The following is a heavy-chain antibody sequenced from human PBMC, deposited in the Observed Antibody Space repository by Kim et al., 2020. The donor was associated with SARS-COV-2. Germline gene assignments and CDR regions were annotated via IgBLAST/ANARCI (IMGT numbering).Heavy chain of an antibody. CDR1: GFTFPVFW. CDR2: IKQDGSQK. J-gene: IGHJ5*02. CDR3: GRASVGRVDP. V-gene: IGHV3-7*01. D-gene: IGHD3-16*01. Sequence: GGSLRLSCAASGFTFPVFWMNWVRQAPGKGLEWVANIKQDGSQKYYVDSVKGRFTISRDNAQNSLYLHMNSLRSDDTAVYYCGRASVGRVDPWGQGALVTVSS.